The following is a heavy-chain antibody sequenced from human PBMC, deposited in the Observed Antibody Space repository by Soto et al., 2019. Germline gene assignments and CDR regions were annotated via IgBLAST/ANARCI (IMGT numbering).Heavy chain of an antibody. D-gene: IGHD4-17*01. V-gene: IGHV4-61*01. CDR1: GGSVSSGSFH. J-gene: IGHJ4*02. CDR2: IYYRGST. Sequence: SETLSLTCTVSGGSVSSGSFHWSWIRQPPGKGLEWIGYIYYRGSTNYNPSLKSRLTISIDTSKNQFSLKLSSVTAADTAVYYCARGLDYVGFDYWGQGTLVTVSS. CDR3: ARGLDYVGFDY.